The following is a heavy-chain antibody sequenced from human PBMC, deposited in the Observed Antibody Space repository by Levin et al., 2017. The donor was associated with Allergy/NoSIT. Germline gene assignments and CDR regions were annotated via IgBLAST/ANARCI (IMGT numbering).Heavy chain of an antibody. D-gene: IGHD2-2*01. Sequence: GGSLRLSCAASGFSFSTSAMHWVRQAPGKGLEYVSVISSDGDSTYYVNSVKGRFIISRDNSKNTLYLQMGSLRAEDMATYYCARAGYCSGTNCFYAFDIWGQGTMVTVSS. CDR3: ARAGYCSGTNCFYAFDI. V-gene: IGHV3-64*01. CDR1: GFSFSTSA. CDR2: ISSDGDST. J-gene: IGHJ3*02.